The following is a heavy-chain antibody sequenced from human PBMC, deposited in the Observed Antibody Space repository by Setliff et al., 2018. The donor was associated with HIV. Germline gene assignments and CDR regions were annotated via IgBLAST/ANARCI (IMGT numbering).Heavy chain of an antibody. J-gene: IGHJ6*02. CDR3: ARRGDFFYYAMDV. CDR1: GGPSTDHY. CDR2: IHHTGYI. Sequence: PSETLSLTCAVYGGPSTDHYWNWIRQSPGMGLEWIAEIHHTGYINYNPSLKSRVTISVDRSKNQFSLKLSSVTAADTAVYYCARRGDFFYYAMDVWGQGTTVTVSS. V-gene: IGHV4-34*01.